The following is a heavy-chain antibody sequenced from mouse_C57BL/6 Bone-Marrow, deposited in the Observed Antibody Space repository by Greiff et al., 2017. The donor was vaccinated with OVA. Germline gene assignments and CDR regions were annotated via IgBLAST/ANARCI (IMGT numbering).Heavy chain of an antibody. CDR3: ARSYYGSSSYWYFDV. J-gene: IGHJ1*03. CDR1: GYTFTSYW. D-gene: IGHD1-1*01. CDR2: IHPNSGST. V-gene: IGHV1-64*01. Sequence: VQLQQPGAELVKPGASVKLSCKASGYTFTSYWMHWVKQRPGQGLEWIGMIHPNSGSTNYTEKFKSKATLTVDKSSSTAYMQLSSLTSEDSAVYYCARSYYGSSSYWYFDVWGTGTTVTVSS.